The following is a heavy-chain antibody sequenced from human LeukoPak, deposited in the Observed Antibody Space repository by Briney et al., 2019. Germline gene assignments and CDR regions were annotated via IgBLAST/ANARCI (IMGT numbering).Heavy chain of an antibody. Sequence: SVKLSCKASGGTFSSYAISWVRQAPGQGLEWMGGIIPIFGTANYAQKFQGRVTITADESTSTAYMELSSLRSEDTAVYYCARDRGDSSPRDAFDIWGQGTMVTVSA. D-gene: IGHD6-13*01. CDR2: IIPIFGTA. J-gene: IGHJ3*02. V-gene: IGHV1-69*13. CDR1: GGTFSSYA. CDR3: ARDRGDSSPRDAFDI.